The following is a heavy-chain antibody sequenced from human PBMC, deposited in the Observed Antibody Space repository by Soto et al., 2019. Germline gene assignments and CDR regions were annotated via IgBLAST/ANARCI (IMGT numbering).Heavy chain of an antibody. D-gene: IGHD2-15*01. V-gene: IGHV3-30*18. CDR3: AKDGDLGYCSGGSCYYYYYYMDV. J-gene: IGHJ6*03. CDR2: ISYDGSNK. CDR1: GFTFSSYG. Sequence: LRLSCAASGFTFSSYGMHWVRQAPGKGLEWVAVISYDGSNKYYADSVKGRFTISRDNSKNTLYLQMNSLRAEDTAVYYCAKDGDLGYCSGGSCYYYYYYMDVWGKGTTVTVSS.